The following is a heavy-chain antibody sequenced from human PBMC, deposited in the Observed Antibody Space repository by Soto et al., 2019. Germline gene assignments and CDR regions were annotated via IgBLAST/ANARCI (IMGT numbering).Heavy chain of an antibody. D-gene: IGHD6-19*01. Sequence: GGSLRLTCAASGFTFSSYGMHWVRQAPGKGLEWVAVISYDGSNKYYADSVKGRFTISRDNSKNTLYLQMNGLRAEDTAVYYCAKPIAVAGHFDYWGQGTLFTVSS. CDR3: AKPIAVAGHFDY. CDR1: GFTFSSYG. V-gene: IGHV3-30*18. J-gene: IGHJ4*02. CDR2: ISYDGSNK.